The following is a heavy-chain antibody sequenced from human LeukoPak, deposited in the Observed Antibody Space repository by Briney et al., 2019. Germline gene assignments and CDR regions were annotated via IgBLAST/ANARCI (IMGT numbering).Heavy chain of an antibody. J-gene: IGHJ5*02. CDR1: GYTFSSSG. D-gene: IGHD6-6*01. CDR2: ISVYNGNT. Sequence: ASVKVSCKASGYTFSSSGINWVRQAPGQGLEWMGWISVYNGNTNYAQKLQGRVTMTTDTSTSTAYMELRSLRSDDTAIYYCARGGSGSSTWFDPWGQGTLVTVSS. V-gene: IGHV1-18*01. CDR3: ARGGSGSSTWFDP.